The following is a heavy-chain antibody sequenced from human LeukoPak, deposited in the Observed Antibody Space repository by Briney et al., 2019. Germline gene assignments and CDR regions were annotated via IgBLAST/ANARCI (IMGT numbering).Heavy chain of an antibody. D-gene: IGHD1-26*01. J-gene: IGHJ4*02. CDR2: MYYGGST. CDR3: ARDGVVGAQNY. V-gene: IGHV4-39*07. CDR1: GGSISSSGYY. Sequence: KASETLSLTCTISGGSISSSGYYWGWIRQPPGEGLEWIGSMYYGGSTYYNPSLESRVTISGDTSKNQFSLKLSSVTAADRAVYYCARDGVVGAQNYWGQGTLVTVSS.